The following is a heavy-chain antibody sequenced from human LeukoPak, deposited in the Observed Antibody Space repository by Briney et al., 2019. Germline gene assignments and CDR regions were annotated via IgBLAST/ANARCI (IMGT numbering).Heavy chain of an antibody. CDR1: GFTFSSYS. CDR2: IKVDGSAE. V-gene: IGHV3-7*01. D-gene: IGHD2-2*02. J-gene: IGHJ6*03. Sequence: RGSLRLSCAASGFTFSSYSMNWVRQAPGKGLEWVANIKVDGSAEYYVDSVKGRFTISRDNAKSSLYLQMNSLRAEDTAVYYCARNTAAIVLRYFYFYMDVWGKGTTVTVSS. CDR3: ARNTAAIVLRYFYFYMDV.